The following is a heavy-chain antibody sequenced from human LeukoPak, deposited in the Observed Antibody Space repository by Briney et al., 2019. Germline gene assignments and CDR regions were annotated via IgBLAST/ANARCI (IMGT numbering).Heavy chain of an antibody. D-gene: IGHD3-10*01. Sequence: SQTLSLTCTVSGGSISSASHYWSWIRQPAGKGLEWIGRIDTSGSTNYNPSLKSRVTISVDTSKNQFSLKLSSVTAADTAVYYCARRYGSGSSGTFDYWGQGTLVTVSS. V-gene: IGHV4-61*02. J-gene: IGHJ4*02. CDR3: ARRYGSGSSGTFDY. CDR1: GGSISSASHY. CDR2: IDTSGST.